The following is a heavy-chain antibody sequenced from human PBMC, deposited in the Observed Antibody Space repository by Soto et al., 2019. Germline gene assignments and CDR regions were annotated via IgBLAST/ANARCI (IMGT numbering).Heavy chain of an antibody. V-gene: IGHV4-4*02. CDR1: GGSISSSNW. CDR3: ARLYMVRGVMDWFDP. CDR2: IYHSGST. J-gene: IGHJ5*02. Sequence: QVQLQESGPGLVKPSGTLSLTCAVSGGSISSSNWWSWVRQPPGKGLEWIGEIYHSGSTNYTPSHKRRLTISVDKSKNQFSLKLSSVTAADTAVYYCARLYMVRGVMDWFDPWGQGTLVTVSS. D-gene: IGHD3-10*01.